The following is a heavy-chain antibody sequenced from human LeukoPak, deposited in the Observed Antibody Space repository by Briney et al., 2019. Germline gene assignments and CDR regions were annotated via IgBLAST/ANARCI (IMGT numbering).Heavy chain of an antibody. D-gene: IGHD1-20*01. CDR1: GYSLISYD. CDR2: MNPNSGNT. J-gene: IGHJ4*02. V-gene: IGHV1-8*01. Sequence: ASVKVSCKASGYSLISYDINWVRQAAGQGLEWMGWMNPNSGNTGYAQKFQGRVTMTRNTSISTAYMELSSLRSEDTAVYYCARGNARYNWNYVVYWGQGTLVTVSS. CDR3: ARGNARYNWNYVVY.